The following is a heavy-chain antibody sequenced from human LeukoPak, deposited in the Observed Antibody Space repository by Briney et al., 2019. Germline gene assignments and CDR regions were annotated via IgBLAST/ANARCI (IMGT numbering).Heavy chain of an antibody. D-gene: IGHD3-22*01. CDR1: TFTFSSYA. V-gene: IGHV3-64*01. CDR3: AKVFNDYYDSSGYYPGYFQH. J-gene: IGHJ1*01. Sequence: GGSLRLSCAASTFTFSSYAMHWVRQAPGKGPEYISTISSNGFNTYYAKSVEGRFTISRDNSKNTLYLQMNSLRAEDTAVYYCAKVFNDYYDSSGYYPGYFQHWGQGTLVTVSS. CDR2: ISSNGFNT.